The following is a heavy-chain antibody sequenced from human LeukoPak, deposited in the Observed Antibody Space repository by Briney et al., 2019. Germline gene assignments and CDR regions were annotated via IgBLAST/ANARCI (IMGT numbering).Heavy chain of an antibody. Sequence: FTXYGIXXXRQAPGQGLEWXXXISAYNGNTNYSQKLQGRVTMTTDTSTSTAYMELRSLRSDDTAVYYCARVSGGSGSYANWFDPWGQGTLVTVSS. CDR1: FTXYG. D-gene: IGHD3-10*01. V-gene: IGHV1-18*01. CDR2: ISAYNGNT. J-gene: IGHJ5*02. CDR3: ARVSGGSGSYANWFDP.